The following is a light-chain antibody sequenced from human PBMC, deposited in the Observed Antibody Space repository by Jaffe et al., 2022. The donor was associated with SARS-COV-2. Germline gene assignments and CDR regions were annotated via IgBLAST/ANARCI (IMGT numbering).Light chain of an antibody. Sequence: QSVLTQPPSVSAASGEKVTISCSGGDSNLGRHYVSWYQHLPGTAPKLLIYEDYKRPSGIPDRFSGSKSGTSATLAITGLQTGDEADYYCGTWDTNLSAVFGGGTKLTVL. CDR2: EDY. CDR1: DSNLGRHY. CDR3: GTWDTNLSAV. V-gene: IGLV1-51*01. J-gene: IGLJ3*02.